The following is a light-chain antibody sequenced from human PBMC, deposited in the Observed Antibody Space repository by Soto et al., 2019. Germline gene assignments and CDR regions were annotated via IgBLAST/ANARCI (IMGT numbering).Light chain of an antibody. CDR2: EVV. CDR3: KSYAGSNTSV. CDR1: KNYIGVYDF. J-gene: IGLJ1*01. Sequence: QSLLTHPPSASSSPGQSVTISFTGTKNYIGVYDFFSWYQHHPGKAPRMIIYEVVQRPSGVPDRFSGSKSGNKASLPVSGLQAADEADYFCKSYAGSNTSVFGSAPKV. V-gene: IGLV2-8*02.